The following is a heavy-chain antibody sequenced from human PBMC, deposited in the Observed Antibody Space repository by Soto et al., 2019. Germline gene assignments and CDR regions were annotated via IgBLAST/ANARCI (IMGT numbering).Heavy chain of an antibody. CDR3: ARGEVVAAQH. CDR1: GGSISSGGYS. D-gene: IGHD2-15*01. Sequence: QLQLQESGSGLVKPSQTLSLTCAVSGGSISSGGYSWSWIRQPPGKGLEWIGYIYDSGSTYYNPSIERRITRAVDRAKNPCALMLSSVTAADTAVYYCARGEVVAAQHWGQGTLVTVSS. J-gene: IGHJ4*02. CDR2: IYDSGST. V-gene: IGHV4-30-2*01.